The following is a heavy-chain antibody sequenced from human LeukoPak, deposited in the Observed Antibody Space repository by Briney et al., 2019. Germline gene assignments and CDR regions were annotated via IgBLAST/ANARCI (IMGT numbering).Heavy chain of an antibody. D-gene: IGHD6-19*01. CDR3: AREFSGYAFDI. V-gene: IGHV3-30*03. J-gene: IGHJ3*02. Sequence: GGSLRLSCAASGFTFSSYGIHWVRLAPGKGLEWVAVISDDGTRKYYADSVQGRFTISRDNSKNTLYLQMNSLRAEDTAVYYCAREFSGYAFDIWGQGTMVTVSS. CDR1: GFTFSSYG. CDR2: ISDDGTRK.